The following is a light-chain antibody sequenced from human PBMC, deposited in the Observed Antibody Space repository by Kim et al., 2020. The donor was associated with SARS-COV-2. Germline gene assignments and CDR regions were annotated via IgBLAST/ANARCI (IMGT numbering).Light chain of an antibody. J-gene: IGKJ2*01. Sequence: ASVGDRVTITCRASQSISSWLAWYQQKPGKAPKLLIYKASSLESGVPSRFSGSGSGTEFTLTISSLQPDDFATYYCQQYNSYSHTFGQGTKLEIK. CDR1: QSISSW. CDR2: KAS. CDR3: QQYNSYSHT. V-gene: IGKV1-5*03.